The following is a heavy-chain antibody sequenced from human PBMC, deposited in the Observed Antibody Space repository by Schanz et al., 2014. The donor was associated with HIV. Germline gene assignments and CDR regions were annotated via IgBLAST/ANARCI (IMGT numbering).Heavy chain of an antibody. CDR1: GFTFSDYS. D-gene: IGHD3-22*01. Sequence: EVHLVESGGGLVKPGGSLRLSCAASGFTFSDYSMHWVRQAPGKGLEWVSSISSSSTYIYYADSVKGRFTISRDNAKNSLYLHTNSLRAEDTAVYYCAKPEYDSSGNSQSHFDYWGRGTLVTVSS. V-gene: IGHV3-21*04. CDR3: AKPEYDSSGNSQSHFDY. J-gene: IGHJ4*02. CDR2: ISSSSTYI.